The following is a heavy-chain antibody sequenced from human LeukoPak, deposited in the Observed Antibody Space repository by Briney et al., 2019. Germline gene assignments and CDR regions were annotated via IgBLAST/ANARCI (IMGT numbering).Heavy chain of an antibody. CDR2: IYSGGNT. CDR3: ARIKSGIDF. CDR1: GFTVSTNY. Sequence: GGSLRLSCAASGFTVSTNYMTWVRQAPGKGLEWVSVIYSGGNTYYADSVKGRFTIPRDNSKNTLYLQMNSLRAEDTAVYYCARIKSGIDFWGQGTTVTVSS. D-gene: IGHD1-26*01. J-gene: IGHJ6*02. V-gene: IGHV3-53*01.